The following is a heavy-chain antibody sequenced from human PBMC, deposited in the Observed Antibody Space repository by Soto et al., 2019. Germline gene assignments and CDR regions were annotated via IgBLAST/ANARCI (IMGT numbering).Heavy chain of an antibody. CDR1: GGSISSSNW. J-gene: IGHJ6*02. D-gene: IGHD3-9*01. Sequence: SETLSLTCAVSGGSISSSNWWSWVRQPPGKGLEWIGEIYHSGSTNYNPSLKSRVTISVDKSKNQFSLKLSSVTAADTAVYYCATVRYFDWLLRSYYYYGMDVWGQGTTVTVSS. CDR2: IYHSGST. V-gene: IGHV4-4*02. CDR3: ATVRYFDWLLRSYYYYGMDV.